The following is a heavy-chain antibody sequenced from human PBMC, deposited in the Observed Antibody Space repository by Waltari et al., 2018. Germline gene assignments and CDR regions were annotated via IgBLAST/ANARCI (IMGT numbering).Heavy chain of an antibody. CDR3: ARSYYYDRIGDYPSLGAFDY. V-gene: IGHV1-69*12. J-gene: IGHJ4*02. D-gene: IGHD3-22*01. CDR1: GGTFSNYV. CDR2: ITPMFGTP. Sequence: QVQLVQSGAEVKKPGSSVTVSCKASGGTFSNYVISWVRKAPGPGLEWMGGITPMFGTPNYAQKFQGRVTIIADESTSTVYMELSSLRSEDTAVYYCARSYYYDRIGDYPSLGAFDYWGQGTLVTVSS.